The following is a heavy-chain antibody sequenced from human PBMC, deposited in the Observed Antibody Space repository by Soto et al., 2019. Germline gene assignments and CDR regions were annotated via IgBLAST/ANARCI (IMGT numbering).Heavy chain of an antibody. D-gene: IGHD1-7*01. CDR2: IYYSGST. J-gene: IGHJ4*02. Sequence: QVQLQESGPGLVKPSETLSLTCTVSGGSVSSDSYYWSWIRQPPGQGLEWIGYIYYSGSTSYNPSLKSRVTISVDTSKHQFSLKLSSVTAADTAVYYCARGRLTGTIDNFDYWGQGTLVTVSS. V-gene: IGHV4-61*01. CDR3: ARGRLTGTIDNFDY. CDR1: GGSVSSDSYY.